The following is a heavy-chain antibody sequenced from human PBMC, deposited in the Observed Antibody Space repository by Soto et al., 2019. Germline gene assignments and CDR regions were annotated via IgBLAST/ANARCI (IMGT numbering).Heavy chain of an antibody. D-gene: IGHD6-19*01. CDR1: GGSISSGGHS. J-gene: IGHJ4*02. V-gene: IGHV4-61*08. CDR2: IYHSGKS. Sequence: PSETLSLTCAVSGGSISSGGHSWSWIRQPPGKGLECIGCIYHSGKSNYSPSLRSRVTMSVDTSKNQFSLKLNSMTAADTAIYYCARVGGSGWNFDSWGQGILVTVSS. CDR3: ARVGGSGWNFDS.